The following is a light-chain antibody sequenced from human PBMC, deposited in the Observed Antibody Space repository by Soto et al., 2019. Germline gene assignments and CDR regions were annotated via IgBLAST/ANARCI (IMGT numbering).Light chain of an antibody. CDR3: QYSYSTPLCT. CDR1: QSISSY. J-gene: IGKJ3*01. V-gene: IGKV1-39*01. CDR2: AAS. Sequence: DIPMTQSPSSLSASVGDRVTITCRASQSISSYLNWYQQKPGKAPKLLIYAASSLHSGVPSRFSGSGSGTDFTLTISSLQPEDFASYYRQYSYSTPLCTFGPGTKVQI.